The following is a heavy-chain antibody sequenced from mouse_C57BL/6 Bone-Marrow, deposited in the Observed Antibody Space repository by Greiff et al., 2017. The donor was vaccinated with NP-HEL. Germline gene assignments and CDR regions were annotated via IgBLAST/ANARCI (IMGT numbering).Heavy chain of an antibody. V-gene: IGHV5-15*01. D-gene: IGHD1-1*01. CDR2: ISNLAYSI. CDR1: GFTFSDYG. Sequence: EVQLQESGGGLVQPGGSLKLSCAASGFTFSDYGMAWVRQAPRKGPEWVAFISNLAYSIYYADTVTGRFTISRENAKNTLYLEMSSLRSEDTAMYYCARRGYGSSYGLWWFDVWGTGTTVTVSS. J-gene: IGHJ1*03. CDR3: ARRGYGSSYGLWWFDV.